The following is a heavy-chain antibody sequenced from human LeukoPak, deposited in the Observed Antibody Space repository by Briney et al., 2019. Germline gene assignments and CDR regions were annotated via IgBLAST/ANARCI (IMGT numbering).Heavy chain of an antibody. Sequence: GRSLRLSYAASGFTFSSYAMHWVRQAPGKGLEWVAVISYDGSNKYYADSVKGRFTISRDNSKNTLYLQMNSLRAEDTAVYYCARTARAVADAFDIWGQGTMVTVSS. V-gene: IGHV3-30*04. D-gene: IGHD6-19*01. CDR2: ISYDGSNK. CDR1: GFTFSSYA. J-gene: IGHJ3*02. CDR3: ARTARAVADAFDI.